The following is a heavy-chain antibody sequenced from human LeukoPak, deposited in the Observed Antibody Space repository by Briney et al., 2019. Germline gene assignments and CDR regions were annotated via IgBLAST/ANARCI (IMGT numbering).Heavy chain of an antibody. CDR1: GYTFTSYG. D-gene: IGHD3-22*01. Sequence: ASVKVSCKASGYTFTSYGISWVRQAPGQGLEWMGWISAYNGNTNYAQKLQGRVTMTTDTSTSTAYMELRSLRSDDTAVYYCARDNDYDSSGYYQNFDYWGQGTLVTVSS. V-gene: IGHV1-18*01. CDR2: ISAYNGNT. CDR3: ARDNDYDSSGYYQNFDY. J-gene: IGHJ4*02.